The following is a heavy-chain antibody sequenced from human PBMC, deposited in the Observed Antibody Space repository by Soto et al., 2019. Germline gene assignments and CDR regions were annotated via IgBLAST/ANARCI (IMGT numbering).Heavy chain of an antibody. J-gene: IGHJ6*02. Sequence: PGGSLRLSCAASGFTFSNYAMSWVRQAPGKGLEWVSAISDSGAFTYYADSVKARFTISRDNSKNTLYLQMISLRAEDTAVYYCARYCTSTSCYKRGGYYYYYGMDVWGQGTTVTVSS. CDR2: ISDSGAFT. V-gene: IGHV3-23*01. CDR1: GFTFSNYA. D-gene: IGHD2-2*02. CDR3: ARYCTSTSCYKRGGYYYYYGMDV.